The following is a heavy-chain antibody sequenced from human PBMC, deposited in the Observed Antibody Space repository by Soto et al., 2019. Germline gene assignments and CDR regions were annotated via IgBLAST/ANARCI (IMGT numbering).Heavy chain of an antibody. Sequence: QVQLVQSGSEVKKPGSSVKVSCKASGGSFSSNPISWVRQAPGQGLEWMAGIIPIFATVHYAQKFQGRVTITADESTSTADMELTSLRSEATAVYFCARGGRGYSSAPRYYFDYWGQGTLVTGSS. CDR1: GGSFSSNP. J-gene: IGHJ4*02. CDR2: IIPIFATV. CDR3: ARGGRGYSSAPRYYFDY. D-gene: IGHD5-18*01. V-gene: IGHV1-69*01.